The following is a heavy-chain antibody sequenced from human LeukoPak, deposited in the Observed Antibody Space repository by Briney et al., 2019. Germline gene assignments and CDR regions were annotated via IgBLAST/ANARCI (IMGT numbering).Heavy chain of an antibody. CDR2: INPNTGGT. D-gene: IGHD5-24*01. CDR3: ARVGDGLNDAFDI. CDR1: GYTFTGYY. J-gene: IGHJ3*02. V-gene: IGHV1-2*06. Sequence: ASVKVSCKASGYTFTGYYMNWVRQAPGHGLEWLGRINPNTGGTNFAQSFQGRVTMTRDASITTAYMELSRLRSDDTAVYYCARVGDGLNDAFDIWGQGTMVTVSS.